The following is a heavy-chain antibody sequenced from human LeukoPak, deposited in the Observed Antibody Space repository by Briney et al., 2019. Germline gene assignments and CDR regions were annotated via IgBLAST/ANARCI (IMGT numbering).Heavy chain of an antibody. D-gene: IGHD1-26*01. J-gene: IGHJ6*02. V-gene: IGHV3-43*02. CDR3: ATWAFYHGLDV. Sequence: PGGSLRLSCAASVFAFHAFDMYWVRQAPGKGLEWVSRINSDGGKTYYADSVRGRFTISRDNSKNSLYLQMDSLRTDDAALYYCATWAFYHGLDVWGQGTTVTVSS. CDR1: VFAFHAFD. CDR2: INSDGGKT.